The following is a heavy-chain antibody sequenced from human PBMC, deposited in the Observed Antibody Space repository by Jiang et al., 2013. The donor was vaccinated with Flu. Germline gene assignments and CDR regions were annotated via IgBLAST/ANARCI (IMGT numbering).Heavy chain of an antibody. J-gene: IGHJ4*02. CDR2: T. Sequence: TNYNPYPSKSRVTISVDTSKNQFSLKLNSVTAADTAVYYCATSPAYCSGGTCYKFDYWGQGTLVTVSS. CDR3: ATSPAYCSGGTCYKFDY. V-gene: IGHV4-4*09. D-gene: IGHD2-15*01.